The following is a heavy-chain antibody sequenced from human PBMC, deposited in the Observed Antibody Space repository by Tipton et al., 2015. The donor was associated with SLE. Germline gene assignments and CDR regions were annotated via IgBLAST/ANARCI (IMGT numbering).Heavy chain of an antibody. V-gene: IGHV4-59*11. CDR3: AGAWQGYCSGGTCYVLDY. CDR1: GGSISSHY. Sequence: LRLSCTVSGGSISSHYWSWIRQAPGKGLEWIGYISNSETTSYNPSLKSRVTISPDTSKNQFSLKLRSVTAADTAVYYCAGAWQGYCSGGTCYVLDYWGQGTLVTVSS. CDR2: ISNSETT. D-gene: IGHD2-15*01. J-gene: IGHJ4*02.